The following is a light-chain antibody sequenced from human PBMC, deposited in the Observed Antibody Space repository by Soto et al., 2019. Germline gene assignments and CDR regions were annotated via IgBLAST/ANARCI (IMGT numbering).Light chain of an antibody. CDR3: QQYGSSPPLT. V-gene: IGKV3-20*01. J-gene: IGKJ4*01. Sequence: IVLTQSPGNLYLSPGERATLSCRARQSVSSSYLAWYQQKPGQAPRLLIYGASSRATGIPDRFIGSRSWTDFTLTISRLEPEDFAVYDCQQYGSSPPLTFGGGTKVDIK. CDR2: GAS. CDR1: QSVSSSY.